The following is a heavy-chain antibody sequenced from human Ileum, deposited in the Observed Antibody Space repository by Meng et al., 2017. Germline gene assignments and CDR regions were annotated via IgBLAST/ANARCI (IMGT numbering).Heavy chain of an antibody. CDR2: IYSGGST. D-gene: IGHD3-22*01. CDR1: GLPVSSNN. Sequence: LVARGGALVQPGVHLRLSCASSGLPVSSNNMSWVRQAPGKGLEWVSFIYSGGSTYYADSVKGRFTISRDNSRNTLYLQMNSLRADDTAVYYCVREQYESRGHWGQGTLVTVSS. J-gene: IGHJ4*02. CDR3: VREQYESRGH. V-gene: IGHV3-53*01.